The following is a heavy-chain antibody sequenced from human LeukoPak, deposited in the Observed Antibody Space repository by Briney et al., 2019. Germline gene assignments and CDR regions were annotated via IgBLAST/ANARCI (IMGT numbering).Heavy chain of an antibody. CDR1: GSTFSSYS. J-gene: IGHJ4*02. CDR3: ARDRWFYYDSSGYYASNLDFDY. V-gene: IGHV3-21*01. Sequence: GGSLRLSCAASGSTFSSYSMNWVRQAPGKGLEWVSSISSSSSYIYYADSVKGRFTISRDNAKNSLYLQMNSLRAEDTAVYYCARDRWFYYDSSGYYASNLDFDYWGQGTLVTVSS. CDR2: ISSSSSYI. D-gene: IGHD3-22*01.